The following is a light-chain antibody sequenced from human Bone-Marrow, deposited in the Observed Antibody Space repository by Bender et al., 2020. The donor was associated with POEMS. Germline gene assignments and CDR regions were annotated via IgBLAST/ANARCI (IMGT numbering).Light chain of an antibody. Sequence: QSALTQPRSVSGSPGQSVTISCTGTSSDIGSFGFVSWYQQHPGKTPKLMIYEVINRPSGVSNRFSGSKSGNTASLTISGLQAEDEGDYYCASYTIRGSMVFGGGTKLTVL. CDR3: ASYTIRGSMV. J-gene: IGLJ2*01. CDR1: SSDIGSFGF. CDR2: EVI. V-gene: IGLV2-14*01.